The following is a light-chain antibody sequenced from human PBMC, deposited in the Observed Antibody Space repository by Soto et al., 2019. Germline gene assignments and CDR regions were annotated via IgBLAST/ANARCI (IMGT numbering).Light chain of an antibody. V-gene: IGLV2-14*01. CDR1: NSDFGGYNH. Sequence: QSVLTQPASVSRSPGQSITISCTGTNSDFGGYNHVSWYQQHPGKAPKLIIYDVNIRPSGISSRFSGSKSGNTASLTISGLQAEDEADYYCSSYTTSSVVFGGGTKLTVL. CDR3: SSYTTSSVV. J-gene: IGLJ3*02. CDR2: DVN.